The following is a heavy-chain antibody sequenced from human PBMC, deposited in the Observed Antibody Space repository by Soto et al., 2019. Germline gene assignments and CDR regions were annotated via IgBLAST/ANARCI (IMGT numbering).Heavy chain of an antibody. CDR1: GFMFSSAW. D-gene: IGHD1-1*01. J-gene: IGHJ4*02. Sequence: EVQMVQSGGDLEKPGGSLRLSCVTSGFMFSSAWMNWVRQAPGKGLEWVARIKTKGDGETRDYAAPVKGRFTISRDDSKKTVYLQMNSLRAEDTAVYYCVEGWNDFWGQGNLVTVSS. CDR2: IKTKGDGETR. V-gene: IGHV3-15*01. CDR3: VEGWNDF.